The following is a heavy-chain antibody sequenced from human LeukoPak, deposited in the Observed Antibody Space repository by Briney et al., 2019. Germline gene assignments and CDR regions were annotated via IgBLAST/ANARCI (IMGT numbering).Heavy chain of an antibody. CDR2: INHRGST. CDR1: GASISGSGYY. V-gene: IGHV4-39*07. Sequence: SETLSLTCAVSGASISGSGYYLGWIRQPPTKGLEWIGEINHRGSTNYNPSLKSRVTISVDTSKNQFSLKLSSVTAADTAVYYCAGKAVAGPYFDYWSQGTLVTVSS. D-gene: IGHD6-19*01. J-gene: IGHJ4*02. CDR3: AGKAVAGPYFDY.